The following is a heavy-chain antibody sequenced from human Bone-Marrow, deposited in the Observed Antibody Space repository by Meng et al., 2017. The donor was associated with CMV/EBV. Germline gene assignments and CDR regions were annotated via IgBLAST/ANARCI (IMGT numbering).Heavy chain of an antibody. J-gene: IGHJ4*01. D-gene: IGHD5-24*01. Sequence: ASVKVSCKASGYTFSDYDIHWVRQAPGQGLEWMGWINPNNTAANYAQKFQGRVTMTRDTSISTAYMELSRLRSDDTAVYYCARDRDGYPRDYWGQGTLVTVSS. CDR2: INPNNTAA. CDR3: ARDRDGYPRDY. CDR1: GYTFSDYD. V-gene: IGHV1-2*02.